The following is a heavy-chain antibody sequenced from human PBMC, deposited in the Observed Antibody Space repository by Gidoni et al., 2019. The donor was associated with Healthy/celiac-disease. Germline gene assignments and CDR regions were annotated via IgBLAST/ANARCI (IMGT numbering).Heavy chain of an antibody. D-gene: IGHD3-9*01. J-gene: IGHJ4*02. CDR2: ISGSGGST. CDR3: AKLNYDILTGPFDY. CDR1: GSSFCSYA. V-gene: IGHV3-23*01. Sequence: EVQLLESGGGFVQPGGSLSPSFAASGSSFCSYAMSWVRQAPGKGLEWVSAISGSGGSTYYADSVKGRFTISRDNSKNTLYLQMNSLRAEDTAVYYCAKLNYDILTGPFDYWGQGTLVTVSS.